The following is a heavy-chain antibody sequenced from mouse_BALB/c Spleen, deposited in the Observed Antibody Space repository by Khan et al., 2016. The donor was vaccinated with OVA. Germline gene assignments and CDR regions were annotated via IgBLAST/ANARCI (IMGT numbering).Heavy chain of an antibody. CDR3: ARPPYFSYAMDN. CDR2: INTYAGEP. J-gene: IGHJ4*01. CDR1: GHIFTNFG. V-gene: IGHV9-3-1*01. D-gene: IGHD2-10*01. Sequence: QIQLVQSGPELKKPGETVKISCKASGHIFTNFGMNWVKQAPGQGLKWMGWINTYAGEPTYADDFNGRFAFSLETSASTAYLQINNLKNEDTATDFCARPPYFSYAMDNWGQGTSVTVSS.